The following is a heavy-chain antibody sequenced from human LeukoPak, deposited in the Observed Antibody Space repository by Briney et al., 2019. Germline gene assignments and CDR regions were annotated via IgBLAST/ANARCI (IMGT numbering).Heavy chain of an antibody. V-gene: IGHV4-59*01. CDR3: ARDRDSGGWFDP. J-gene: IGHJ5*02. Sequence: SETLSLTCTVSGGSISSYYWSWIRQPPGKGLEWIGYIYYSGSTNYNPSLKSRVTISVDTSKNQFSLKLSSVTAAGTAVYYCARDRDSGGWFDPWGQGTLVTVSS. CDR1: GGSISSYY. D-gene: IGHD3-22*01. CDR2: IYYSGST.